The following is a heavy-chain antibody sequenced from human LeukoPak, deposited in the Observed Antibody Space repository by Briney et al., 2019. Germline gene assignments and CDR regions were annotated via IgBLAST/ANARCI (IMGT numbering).Heavy chain of an antibody. V-gene: IGHV1-8*03. J-gene: IGHJ4*02. CDR3: AREEDYGDYLDY. D-gene: IGHD4-17*01. CDR1: GYTFTSYD. CDR2: MNPNSGDT. Sequence: GASVKVSCKASGYTFTSYDINWVRQATGQGLEWMGWMNPNSGDTGYAQKFQGGVTITRNTSISTAYMELSSLRSEDTAVYYCAREEDYGDYLDYWGQGTLVTVSS.